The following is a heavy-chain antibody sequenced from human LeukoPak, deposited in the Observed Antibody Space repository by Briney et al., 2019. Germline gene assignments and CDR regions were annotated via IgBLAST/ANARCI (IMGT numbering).Heavy chain of an antibody. Sequence: SETLSLTCTVSGGSISSGDYYWSWIRQPPGKGLEWIGYIYYSGSTYYNPSLKSRVTISVDTSKNQFSLKLSSVTAADTAVYYCARVLYPSGELVYWGQGTLVTVSS. CDR1: GGSISSGDYY. D-gene: IGHD1-26*01. CDR3: ARVLYPSGELVY. V-gene: IGHV4-30-4*01. CDR2: IYYSGST. J-gene: IGHJ4*02.